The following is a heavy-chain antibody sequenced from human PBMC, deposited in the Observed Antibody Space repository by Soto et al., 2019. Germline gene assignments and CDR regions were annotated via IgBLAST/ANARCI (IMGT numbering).Heavy chain of an antibody. CDR3: ARGFLEWLSHPYYGMDV. V-gene: IGHV4-31*03. CDR2: IFYSETT. Sequence: QVQLQESGPGLVKPSQTLSLTCTVSGGSISSGGYYWSWIRQHPGKGLEWVGYIFYSETTYHNPSRQSRVTISADMSKNQFSLNLSSVTAADTAVYYCARGFLEWLSHPYYGMDVWGQGTTVTVSS. J-gene: IGHJ6*02. CDR1: GGSISSGGYY. D-gene: IGHD3-3*01.